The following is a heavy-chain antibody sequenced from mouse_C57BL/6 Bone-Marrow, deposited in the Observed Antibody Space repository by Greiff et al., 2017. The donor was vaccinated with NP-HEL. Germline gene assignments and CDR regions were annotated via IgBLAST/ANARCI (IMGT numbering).Heavy chain of an antibody. V-gene: IGHV1-50*01. D-gene: IGHD2-4*01. CDR1: GYTFTSYW. Sequence: VQLQQPGAELVKPGASVKLSCKASGYTFTSYWMQWVKQRPGQGLEWIGEIDPSDSYTNYNQKFKGKATLTVDTSSSTAYMQLSSLTSEDSAVYYCARHYDYDDWFAYWGQGTLVTVSA. CDR3: ARHYDYDDWFAY. J-gene: IGHJ3*01. CDR2: IDPSDSYT.